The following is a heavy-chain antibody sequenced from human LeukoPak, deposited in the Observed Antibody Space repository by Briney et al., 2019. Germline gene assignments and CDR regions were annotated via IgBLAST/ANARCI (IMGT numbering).Heavy chain of an antibody. V-gene: IGHV3-30*03. CDR3: ARGLSPVVRASPMGY. D-gene: IGHD3-10*01. Sequence: WGSLRLSRAASGFTFSSYGMHWVRQAPGKGLEWVALITYDGYYKYYSDSVKGRFTISSDTSKNTLYLQMNSLRAEDTAVYYCARGLSPVVRASPMGYWGQGTLVTASS. J-gene: IGHJ4*02. CDR1: GFTFSSYG. CDR2: ITYDGYYK.